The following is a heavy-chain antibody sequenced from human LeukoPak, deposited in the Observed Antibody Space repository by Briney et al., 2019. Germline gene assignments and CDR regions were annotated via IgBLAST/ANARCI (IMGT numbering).Heavy chain of an antibody. D-gene: IGHD3-22*01. Sequence: PGGSLRLSCAASGFTFSSFSMNWVRQAPGKGLEWVSYISSTTSTIYYADSVKGRFTISRDNAKNSLYLQMNSLRDKDTAVYYCARVLGYSRFDYWGQGTLVTVSS. CDR3: ARVLGYSRFDY. V-gene: IGHV3-48*02. CDR1: GFTFSSFS. J-gene: IGHJ4*02. CDR2: ISSTTSTI.